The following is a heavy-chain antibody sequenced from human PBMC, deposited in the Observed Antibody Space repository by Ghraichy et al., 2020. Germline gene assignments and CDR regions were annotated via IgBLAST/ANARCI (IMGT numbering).Heavy chain of an antibody. J-gene: IGHJ3*02. CDR3: APGGAAGIFGDAFDI. V-gene: IGHV3-9*01. Sequence: GGSLRLSCAASGFTFDDYAMHWVRQAPGKGLEWVSGISWNSGSIGYADSVKGRFTISRDNAKNSLYLQMNSLRAEDTALYYCAPGGAAGIFGDAFDIWGQGTMVTVSS. D-gene: IGHD6-13*01. CDR1: GFTFDDYA. CDR2: ISWNSGSI.